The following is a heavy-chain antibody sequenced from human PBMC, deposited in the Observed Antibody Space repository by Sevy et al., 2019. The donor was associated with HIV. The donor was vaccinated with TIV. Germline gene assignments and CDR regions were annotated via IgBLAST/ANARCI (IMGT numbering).Heavy chain of an antibody. CDR1: GYTFTSYD. D-gene: IGHD2-21*02. J-gene: IGHJ6*02. Sequence: ASVKVSCKASGYTFTSYDINWVRQATGQGLEWMGWMNPNSGNTGYAQKFQGRVTMTRNTSISTAYMELGSLRSEDTAVYYCARVAYCGGDCYSRDYYYYGMDVWGQGTTVTVSS. CDR2: MNPNSGNT. V-gene: IGHV1-8*01. CDR3: ARVAYCGGDCYSRDYYYYGMDV.